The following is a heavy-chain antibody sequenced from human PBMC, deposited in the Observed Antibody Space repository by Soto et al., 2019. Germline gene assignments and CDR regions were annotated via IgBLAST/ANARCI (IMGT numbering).Heavy chain of an antibody. Sequence: QVQLVQSGSEVKKPGASVKLSCKASGYTLTNYPIHWVRQAPGQGPEWMGWINPGNGNTKYSPKFQGRVTITRDTSATTAYMELTSLRSEDTAIYYCAKGGVVLLWFGESSWFDPWGQGTLVTVSS. V-gene: IGHV1-3*01. CDR3: AKGGVVLLWFGESSWFDP. CDR2: INPGNGNT. CDR1: GYTLTNYP. J-gene: IGHJ5*02. D-gene: IGHD3-10*01.